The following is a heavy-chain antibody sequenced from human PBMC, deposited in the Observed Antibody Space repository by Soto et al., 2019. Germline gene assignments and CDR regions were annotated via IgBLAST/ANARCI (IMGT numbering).Heavy chain of an antibody. V-gene: IGHV4-34*01. CDR2: INHSGST. CDR1: GGSFSGYY. Sequence: SETLSLTCAVYGGSFSGYYWSWIRQPPGKGLEWIGEINHSGSTNYNPSLKSRVTISVDTSKNQFSLKQSSVTAADTAVYYCARAQHYYYSSGYFDVPQNFDYWGQGPLVTGS. J-gene: IGHJ4*02. CDR3: ARAQHYYYSSGYFDVPQNFDY. D-gene: IGHD3-22*01.